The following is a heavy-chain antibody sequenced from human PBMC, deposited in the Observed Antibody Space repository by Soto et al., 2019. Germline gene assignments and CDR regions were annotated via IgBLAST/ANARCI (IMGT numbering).Heavy chain of an antibody. CDR2: ISSSSSTI. CDR1: GFTFSSYS. V-gene: IGHV3-48*01. Sequence: HPGGSLRLSCAASGFTFSSYSMNWVRQAPGKGLEWVSYISSSSSTIYYADSVKGRFTISRDNAKNSLYLQMNSLRAEDTAVYYCARGRDSSSWYFVKDYWGQGTLVTVSS. D-gene: IGHD6-13*01. CDR3: ARGRDSSSWYFVKDY. J-gene: IGHJ4*02.